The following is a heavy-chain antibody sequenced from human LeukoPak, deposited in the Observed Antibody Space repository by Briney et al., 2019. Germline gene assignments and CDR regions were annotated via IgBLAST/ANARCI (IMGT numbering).Heavy chain of an antibody. Sequence: ASVKVSCKASGYTFTSYDINWVRQATGQGLEWMGWMNPNSGNTGYAQKFQGRVTMTRNTSISTAYMELSSLRSEDTAVYYCARGGYCTNGVCSPGWFDPWGQGTLVTVSS. CDR3: ARGGYCTNGVCSPGWFDP. J-gene: IGHJ5*02. CDR2: MNPNSGNT. D-gene: IGHD2-8*01. CDR1: GYTFTSYD. V-gene: IGHV1-8*01.